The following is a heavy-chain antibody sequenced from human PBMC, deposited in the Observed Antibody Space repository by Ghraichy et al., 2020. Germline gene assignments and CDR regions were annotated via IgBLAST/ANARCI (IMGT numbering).Heavy chain of an antibody. J-gene: IGHJ6*04. D-gene: IGHD6-19*01. CDR3: ARERRHTSGPDV. CDR1: GGSINGYY. CDR2: INYSGSS. V-gene: IGHV4-34*01. Sequence: SETLSLTCAVYGGSINGYYWSWIRQPPGKGLEWIGEINYSGSSNYNPSLKSRVTISVDTSKNQLSLKLSSVTAADTAVYYCARERRHTSGPDVWGRGTTVSVSS.